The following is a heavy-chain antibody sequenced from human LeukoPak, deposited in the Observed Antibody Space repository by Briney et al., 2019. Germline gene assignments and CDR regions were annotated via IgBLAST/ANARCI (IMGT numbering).Heavy chain of an antibody. CDR2: IKQDGSEK. J-gene: IGHJ4*02. CDR1: GFTFSSYW. CDR3: VRDKEVYYYASGSLGY. D-gene: IGHD3-10*01. Sequence: GGSLRLSCAASGFTFSSYWMSWVRQAPGKGLEWVANIKQDGSEKYYVDSVKGRFTISRDNAKNSLYLQMNSLRAEDAAVYYCVRDKEVYYYASGSLGYWGQGTLVTVSS. V-gene: IGHV3-7*03.